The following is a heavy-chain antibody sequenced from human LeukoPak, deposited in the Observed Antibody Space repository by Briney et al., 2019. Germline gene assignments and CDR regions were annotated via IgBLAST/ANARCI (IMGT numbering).Heavy chain of an antibody. D-gene: IGHD5-24*01. CDR1: GDSISSRASF. Sequence: PSETLSLTCTVSGDSISSRASFRGWVRQPPGKGLEWIGSIRYSGPTYYNPSLKSRVTIPVDTSKNQFSLKLSSVTAADTAVYYCVRHEEEDGYNAKTFDYWGQGTLVTVFS. J-gene: IGHJ4*02. V-gene: IGHV4-39*01. CDR2: IRYSGPT. CDR3: VRHEEEDGYNAKTFDY.